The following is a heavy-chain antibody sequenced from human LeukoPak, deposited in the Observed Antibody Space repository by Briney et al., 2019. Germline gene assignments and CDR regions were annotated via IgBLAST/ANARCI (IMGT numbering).Heavy chain of an antibody. CDR2: INPDGSGK. V-gene: IGHV3-7*01. J-gene: IGHJ4*02. CDR3: ARLFGGVTIYDY. CDR1: GFIFSTYW. D-gene: IGHD3-3*01. Sequence: PGVSLRRSCAASGFIFSTYWMSWVRQAPGKGLEWVASINPDGSGKLYVDSVKGRFTISRDNAENSLYLQMNSLRAEDTAVYYCARLFGGVTIYDYWGQGTLVAVFS.